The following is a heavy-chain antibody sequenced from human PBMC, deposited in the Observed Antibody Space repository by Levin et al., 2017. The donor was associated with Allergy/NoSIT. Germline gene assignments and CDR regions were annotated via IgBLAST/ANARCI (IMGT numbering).Heavy chain of an antibody. CDR3: ARIMASGWHGTIDY. V-gene: IGHV4-39*01. D-gene: IGHD6-19*01. CDR1: GGAISSSSYY. J-gene: IGHJ4*02. CDR2: IYYSGST. Sequence: SQTLSLTCTVSGGAISSSSYYWGWIRQPPGKGLEWIGSIYYSGSTYYNPSLKSRVTISVDTSKNQFSLKLSSVTAADTAVYSCARIMASGWHGTIDYWGQGTLVTVSS.